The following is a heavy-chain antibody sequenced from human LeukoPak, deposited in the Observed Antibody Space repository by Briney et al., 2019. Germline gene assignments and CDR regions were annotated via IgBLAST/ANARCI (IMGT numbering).Heavy chain of an antibody. V-gene: IGHV4-61*09. CDR1: GGSISSDANY. CDR2: IFSSGVP. J-gene: IGHJ6*03. Sequence: SQTLSLTCTVTGGSISSDANYWNWIRQPAGEGLEWIGHIFSSGVPNSYNPSLMSRVTMSVDTSKNQFSLKLTSVTAADTAVYYCARVSNPRIFGYYYYYMDVWGKGTTVTVSS. CDR3: ARVSNPRIFGYYYYYMDV. D-gene: IGHD2-15*01.